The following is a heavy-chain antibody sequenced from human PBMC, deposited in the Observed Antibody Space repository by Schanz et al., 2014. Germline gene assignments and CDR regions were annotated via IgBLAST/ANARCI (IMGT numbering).Heavy chain of an antibody. CDR2: INPNSGGR. J-gene: IGHJ4*02. Sequence: QVQLVQSGAEVKKPGASVKVSCKASGYTFTGYYLHWVRQAPGQGLEWMGWINPNSGGRNYAQKFQGRVTMTRDTSISTAYMELSRLRSDDTALYYCANNRVAVGPTTESSNWGQGTLVTVSS. V-gene: IGHV1-2*02. CDR3: ANNRVAVGPTTESSN. CDR1: GYTFTGYY. D-gene: IGHD1-26*01.